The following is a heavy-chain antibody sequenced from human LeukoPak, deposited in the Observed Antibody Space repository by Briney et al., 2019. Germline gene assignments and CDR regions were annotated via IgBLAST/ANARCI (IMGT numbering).Heavy chain of an antibody. Sequence: SETLSLTCTVSGGSISSYYWSWIRQPPGKGLEWIGYIYYSGSTNYNPSLQSRVTISVDTSKNQFSLKLSSVTAADTAVYYCARDLISGYRGNRFDPWSQGTLVTVSS. V-gene: IGHV4-59*12. J-gene: IGHJ5*02. CDR2: IYYSGST. CDR3: ARDLISGYRGNRFDP. CDR1: GGSISSYY. D-gene: IGHD3-22*01.